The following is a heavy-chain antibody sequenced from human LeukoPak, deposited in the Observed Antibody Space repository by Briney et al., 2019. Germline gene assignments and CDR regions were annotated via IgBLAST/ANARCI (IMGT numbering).Heavy chain of an antibody. D-gene: IGHD5-18*01. J-gene: IGHJ4*02. CDR1: GYTFTGYY. CDR3: ARGGGYLVVDY. CDR2: INPNSGST. Sequence: ASVKVSCKASGYTFTGYYMHWVRQAPGQGLEWMGWINPNSGSTNYAQKFQGRVTMTRDTSISTAYMELSRLRSDDTAVYYCARGGGYLVVDYWGQGTLVTVSS. V-gene: IGHV1-2*02.